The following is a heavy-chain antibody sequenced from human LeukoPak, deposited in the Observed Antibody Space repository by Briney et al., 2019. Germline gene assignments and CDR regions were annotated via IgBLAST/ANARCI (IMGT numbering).Heavy chain of an antibody. Sequence: PGGSLRLSCAASGFTFSSYGMHWVRQAPGKGLEWVAFIRYDGSNKYYADSVKGRFTISRDNSKNTLYLQMNSLRAEDTAVYYCAKVFHRWGVWGSYRPYYFDYWGQGTLATVSS. CDR2: IRYDGSNK. J-gene: IGHJ4*02. D-gene: IGHD3-16*02. V-gene: IGHV3-30*02. CDR3: AKVFHRWGVWGSYRPYYFDY. CDR1: GFTFSSYG.